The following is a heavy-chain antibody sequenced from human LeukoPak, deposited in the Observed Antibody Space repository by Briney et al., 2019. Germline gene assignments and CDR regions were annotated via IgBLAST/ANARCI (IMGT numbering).Heavy chain of an antibody. Sequence: ASVKVSCKGSGYSFTSYWIGWVRQMPGKGLEWMGIIYPGDSDTRYSPSFQGQVTISADKSISTAYLQWSSLKASDTAMYYCARRPAGYSYGPSDHWGQGTLVTVSS. CDR2: IYPGDSDT. D-gene: IGHD5-18*01. CDR1: GYSFTSYW. V-gene: IGHV5-51*01. J-gene: IGHJ4*02. CDR3: ARRPAGYSYGPSDH.